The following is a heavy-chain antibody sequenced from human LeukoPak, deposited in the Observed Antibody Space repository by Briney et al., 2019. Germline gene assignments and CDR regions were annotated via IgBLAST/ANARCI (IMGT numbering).Heavy chain of an antibody. CDR2: INSDGSST. D-gene: IGHD2-15*01. Sequence: GGSLRLSCAASGFTFSSYWMHWVRQAPGKGLVWVSRINSDGSSTSYADSVKGRFTISRDNSKNTLYLQMNSLRAEDTAVYYCAKEEDGGNFDYWGQGTLVTVSS. CDR3: AKEEDGGNFDY. J-gene: IGHJ4*02. V-gene: IGHV3-74*01. CDR1: GFTFSSYW.